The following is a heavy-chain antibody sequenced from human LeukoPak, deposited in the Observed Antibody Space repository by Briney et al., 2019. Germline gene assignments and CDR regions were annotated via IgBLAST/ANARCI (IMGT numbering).Heavy chain of an antibody. J-gene: IGHJ5*02. Sequence: PSETLSLTCTVSGGSITSTSHYWGWIRQPPGKGLEWIGSIYYSGNTHYNPSLKSRVTISVDTSKNQFSLKLNTVTATDTAVYYCARQGLSGYDIWFDPWGQGTLVTVSS. V-gene: IGHV4-39*01. D-gene: IGHD5-12*01. CDR3: ARQGLSGYDIWFDP. CDR2: IYYSGNT. CDR1: GGSITSTSHY.